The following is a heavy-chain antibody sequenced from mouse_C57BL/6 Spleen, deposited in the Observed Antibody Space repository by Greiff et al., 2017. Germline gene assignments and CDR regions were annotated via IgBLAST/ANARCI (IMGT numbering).Heavy chain of an antibody. CDR2: INPGSGGT. CDR1: GYAFTNYL. Sequence: LQESGAELVRPGTSVKVSCKASGYAFTNYLIEWVKQRPGQGLEWIGVINPGSGGTNYNEKFKGKSTMTADKSSSTAYMQLSSLRSEDSAVYFCARGNYGSYYFDYWGQGTTLTVSS. CDR3: ARGNYGSYYFDY. J-gene: IGHJ2*01. D-gene: IGHD1-1*02. V-gene: IGHV1-54*01.